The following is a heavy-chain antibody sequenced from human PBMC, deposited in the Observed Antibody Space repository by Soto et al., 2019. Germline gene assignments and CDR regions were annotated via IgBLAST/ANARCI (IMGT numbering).Heavy chain of an antibody. J-gene: IGHJ3*02. CDR3: AKGPAGITGTTDAFDI. V-gene: IGHV3-30*18. D-gene: IGHD1-7*01. Sequence: GGSLRLSCAASGFTFSSYGMHWVRQAPGKGLEWVAVISYDGSNKYYADSVKGRFTISRDNSKNTLYLQMNSLRAEDTAVYYCAKGPAGITGTTDAFDIWGQGTMVTVSS. CDR1: GFTFSSYG. CDR2: ISYDGSNK.